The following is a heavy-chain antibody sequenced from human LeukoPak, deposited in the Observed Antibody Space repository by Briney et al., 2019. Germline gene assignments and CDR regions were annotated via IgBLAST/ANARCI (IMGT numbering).Heavy chain of an antibody. Sequence: GGSLRLSCAASGFTVSKNYMAWVRQAPGKGLDCVSVITSAGATYYADSVKGRFIISRDNSQNTLYLQMNSLRAEDTAVYYCASRESPGYYYGMDVWGQGTTVTVSS. D-gene: IGHD3-10*01. CDR2: ITSAGAT. CDR3: ASRESPGYYYGMDV. J-gene: IGHJ6*02. CDR1: GFTVSKNY. V-gene: IGHV3-66*01.